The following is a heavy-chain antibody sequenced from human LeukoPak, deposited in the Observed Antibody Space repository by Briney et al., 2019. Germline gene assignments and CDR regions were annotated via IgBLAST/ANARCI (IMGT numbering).Heavy chain of an antibody. CDR2: IYTSGST. Sequence: SETLSLTCTVSGGSISNYYWSWIRQPAGKGLEWIGRIYTSGSTNYNPSLKSRVTMSVDTSKNQFSLKLSSVTAADTAVYYCARGQGITIFGVVSYYFDYWGQGTLVTVSS. J-gene: IGHJ4*02. V-gene: IGHV4-4*07. CDR3: ARGQGITIFGVVSYYFDY. CDR1: GGSISNYY. D-gene: IGHD3-3*01.